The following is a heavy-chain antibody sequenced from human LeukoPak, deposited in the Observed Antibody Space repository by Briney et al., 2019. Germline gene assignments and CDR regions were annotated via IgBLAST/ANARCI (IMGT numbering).Heavy chain of an antibody. D-gene: IGHD6-13*01. V-gene: IGHV3-64*01. J-gene: IGHJ4*02. CDR1: GFTFSSYA. CDR2: ISSNGGST. CDR3: ASSAAERGGHDY. Sequence: GGSLRLSCAASGFTFSSYAMHWVRQAPGKGLEYVSAISSNGGSTYYANSVKGGFTISRDNSKNTLYLQMGSLRAEDMAVYYCASSAAERGGHDYWGQGTLVTVSS.